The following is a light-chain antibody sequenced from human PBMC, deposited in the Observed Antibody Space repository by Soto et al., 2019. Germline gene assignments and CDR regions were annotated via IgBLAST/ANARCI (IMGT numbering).Light chain of an antibody. CDR3: CSYAGIYSYV. J-gene: IGLJ1*01. CDR2: DIT. Sequence: SALTXPRSVSGSPGQSVTISCTGTSSDVGRFEYVSWYQQHPGEAPKVVVYDITKRPSGVPDRFSGSKSGNTASLTISGLQAEDEADYYCCSYAGIYSYVFGTGTKVTVL. CDR1: SSDVGRFEY. V-gene: IGLV2-11*01.